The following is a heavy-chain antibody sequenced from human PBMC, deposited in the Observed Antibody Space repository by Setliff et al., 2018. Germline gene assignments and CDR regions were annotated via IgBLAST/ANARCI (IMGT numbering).Heavy chain of an antibody. Sequence: SVKVSCKASGGPLNSYSFSWVRQAPGQGLEWMGGIIPIFGTANYAQKFQGRVTITADESTSTAYMELSSLRSEDTAVYYCAREEQQLVWFDPWGQGTLVTVSS. CDR2: IIPIFGTA. V-gene: IGHV1-69*13. D-gene: IGHD6-13*01. CDR1: GGPLNSYS. J-gene: IGHJ5*02. CDR3: AREEQQLVWFDP.